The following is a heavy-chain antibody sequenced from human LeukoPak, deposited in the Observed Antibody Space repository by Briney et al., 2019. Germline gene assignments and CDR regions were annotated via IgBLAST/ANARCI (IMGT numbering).Heavy chain of an antibody. D-gene: IGHD6-6*01. Sequence: PSETLSLTCTVSGGSISSGGYYWSWIRQPPGKGLEWIGYIYHSGSTYYNPSLKSRVTISVDRSKNQFSLKLSSVTAADTAVYYCARESGPLSRINGGSLSSSSWFDPWGQGTLVTVSS. V-gene: IGHV4-30-2*01. CDR3: ARESGPLSRINGGSLSSSSWFDP. J-gene: IGHJ5*02. CDR1: GGSISSGGYY. CDR2: IYHSGST.